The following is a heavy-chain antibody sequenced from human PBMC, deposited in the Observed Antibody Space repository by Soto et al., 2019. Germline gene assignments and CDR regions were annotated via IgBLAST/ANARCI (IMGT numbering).Heavy chain of an antibody. CDR2: ISGSGGST. J-gene: IGHJ4*02. CDR1: GFTFSSYA. V-gene: IGHV3-23*01. D-gene: IGHD6-13*01. Sequence: GGSLRLSCAASGFTFSSYAMSWVRQAPGKGLEWVSAISGSGGSTYYADSVKGRFTISRDNSKNTLYLQMNSLRAEDTAVYYCAKVRWYSSPKREDYFDYWGQGTLVTVSS. CDR3: AKVRWYSSPKREDYFDY.